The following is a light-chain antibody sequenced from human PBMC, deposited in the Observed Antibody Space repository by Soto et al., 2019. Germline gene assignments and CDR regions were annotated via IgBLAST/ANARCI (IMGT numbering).Light chain of an antibody. CDR2: TAS. V-gene: IGKV1-39*01. J-gene: IGKJ1*01. Sequence: DIQMTQSPSSLSASVGDGVTITCRASQPVSTFLNWYPQQPGKAPKLLIHTASTLQSGVPSRFSGSGSGTDFTLAISGLQPEDFATYDCQHNITPWAVGQGTKVDIK. CDR1: QPVSTF. CDR3: QHNITPWA.